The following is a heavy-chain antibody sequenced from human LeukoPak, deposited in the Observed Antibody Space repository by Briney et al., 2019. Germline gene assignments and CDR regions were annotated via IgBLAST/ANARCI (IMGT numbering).Heavy chain of an antibody. Sequence: GASLQISCKCSGSSFTNYWIGGVRQLPGRGVEWMGIIFPGESDTRYSPSLQGQVTISADKSISTVYLQWSSLKASDTAMYYCARRSVSSSGWHWGQGTLVTVSS. J-gene: IGHJ4*02. CDR3: ARRSVSSSGWH. CDR2: IFPGESDT. D-gene: IGHD6-19*01. V-gene: IGHV5-51*01. CDR1: GSSFTNYW.